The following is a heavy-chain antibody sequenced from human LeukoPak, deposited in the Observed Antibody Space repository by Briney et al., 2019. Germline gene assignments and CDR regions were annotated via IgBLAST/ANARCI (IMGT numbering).Heavy chain of an antibody. CDR3: ARGPLGSSTSGYYYYMDV. CDR1: GSTFTRYY. D-gene: IGHD6-6*01. J-gene: IGHJ6*03. Sequence: GASVKVSCKACGSTFTRYYMHWVRQAPGQGLEGMGWINPNRGGTNYAQKFQGRVTMTRDTSISTAYLEVSRLRPDDTAVYYCARGPLGSSTSGYYYYMDVWGKGTTVTVSS. CDR2: INPNRGGT. V-gene: IGHV1-2*02.